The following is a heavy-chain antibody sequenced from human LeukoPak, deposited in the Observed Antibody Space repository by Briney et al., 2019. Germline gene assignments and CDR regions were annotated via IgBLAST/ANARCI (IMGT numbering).Heavy chain of an antibody. CDR2: IWYDGSNK. J-gene: IGHJ4*02. D-gene: IGHD7-27*01. Sequence: PGGSLRLSCAASGFTFSNHGMHWVRQAPGKGLEWVAVIWYDGSNKYYADSVKGRFTISRDNSKNTLYLQMNSLRAEDTAVYYCARDTLGIPPDYWGQGTLVTVSS. V-gene: IGHV3-33*08. CDR1: GFTFSNHG. CDR3: ARDTLGIPPDY.